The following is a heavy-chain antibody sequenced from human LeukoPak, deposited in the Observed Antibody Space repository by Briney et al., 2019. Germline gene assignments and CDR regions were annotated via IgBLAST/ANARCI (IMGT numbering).Heavy chain of an antibody. V-gene: IGHV3-48*03. Sequence: GGSLRLSCATSGFTFSNYEMTWVRQAPGKGLEWISYISDSGSFIDYADSVKGRFTISRDNAKSSLYLQMNSLRVDDTAVYFCARIPHPDYADAQWGQGTLVIVSS. J-gene: IGHJ4*02. D-gene: IGHD4-17*01. CDR1: GFTFSNYE. CDR3: ARIPHPDYADAQ. CDR2: ISDSGSFI.